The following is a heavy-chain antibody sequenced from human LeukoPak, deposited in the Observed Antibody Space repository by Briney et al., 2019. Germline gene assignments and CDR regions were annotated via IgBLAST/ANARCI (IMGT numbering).Heavy chain of an antibody. CDR1: GFTFSSYS. CDR3: ASGRAYSSGWWVDY. J-gene: IGHJ4*02. D-gene: IGHD6-19*01. V-gene: IGHV3-48*01. CDR2: ISDRSSTI. Sequence: GGSLRLSCAASGFTFSSYSMNWVRQAPGKGLEWVSYISDRSSTIYYADSVKGRFTISRDKANNALYLQMKSLRAEDTALYYCASGRAYSSGWWVDYWGQGTLVTVSS.